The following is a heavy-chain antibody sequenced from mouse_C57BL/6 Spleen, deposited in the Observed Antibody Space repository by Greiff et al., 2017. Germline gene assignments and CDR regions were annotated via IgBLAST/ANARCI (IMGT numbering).Heavy chain of an antibody. J-gene: IGHJ2*01. D-gene: IGHD1-1*01. CDR2: INPSSGYT. Sequence: VQLQQSGAELAKPGASVKLSCKASGYTFTSYWMHWVKQRPGQGLEWIGYINPSSGYTKYNQKFKDKATLPADKASSTAYIQLSSLTYEDSAVYYCAGGKSSYDYWGQGTTLTVAS. CDR3: AGGKSSYDY. V-gene: IGHV1-7*01. CDR1: GYTFTSYW.